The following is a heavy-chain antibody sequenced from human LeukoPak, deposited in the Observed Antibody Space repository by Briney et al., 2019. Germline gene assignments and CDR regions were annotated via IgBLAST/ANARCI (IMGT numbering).Heavy chain of an antibody. CDR3: ARETGQRTFDY. V-gene: IGHV3-30-3*01. J-gene: IGHJ4*02. CDR2: ISYDGSNK. D-gene: IGHD1-1*01. Sequence: GGSLRLSCAASGFTFSSYAMHWVRQAPGKGLEWVAVISYDGSNKYYADSVKGRFTISRDESKNTMYLQLNSLRVEDTAVYYCARETGQRTFDYWGQGTLVTVSS. CDR1: GFTFSSYA.